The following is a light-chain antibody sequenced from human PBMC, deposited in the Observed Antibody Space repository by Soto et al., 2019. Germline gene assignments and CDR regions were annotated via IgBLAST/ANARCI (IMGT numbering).Light chain of an antibody. CDR1: QSVSSN. CDR2: GAS. Sequence: EIVMTQSPATLSVSPGERATLSCRASQSVSSNLAWYQQKPGQAPRLLIYGASTRATGIPARFSGSGSGTEFTLTISSLQSEDFAVYYCQQYNNWPRRDTFGGGTKVDIK. J-gene: IGKJ4*01. CDR3: QQYNNWPRRDT. V-gene: IGKV3-15*01.